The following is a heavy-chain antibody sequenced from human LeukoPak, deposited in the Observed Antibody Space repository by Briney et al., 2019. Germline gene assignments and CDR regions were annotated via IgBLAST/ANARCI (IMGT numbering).Heavy chain of an antibody. CDR2: IYSGGST. Sequence: GGSLRLSCAASGFTVSSNYMSWVRQAPGKGLEWVSVIYSGGSTYYADSVKGRFTISRDNSKNTLYLQMNSLRAEDTAVYYCARVRVVPAAIYAFDIWGQGTMVTVSS. J-gene: IGHJ3*02. V-gene: IGHV3-53*01. CDR3: ARVRVVPAAIYAFDI. CDR1: GFTVSSNY. D-gene: IGHD2-2*02.